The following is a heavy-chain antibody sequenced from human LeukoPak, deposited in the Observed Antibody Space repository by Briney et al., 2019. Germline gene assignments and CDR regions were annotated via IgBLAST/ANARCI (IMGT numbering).Heavy chain of an antibody. D-gene: IGHD3-9*01. Sequence: SETLSLTCTVSGGSISSSNYYWGWIRQPPGKGLEWIGSIFYSGSTDYNPSLKSRVTISVDTSKNQFSLKLSSVTAADTAVYYCARERAHYDILTNYYYYYMDVWGKGTTVTVSS. J-gene: IGHJ6*03. V-gene: IGHV4-39*07. CDR3: ARERAHYDILTNYYYYYMDV. CDR1: GGSISSSNYY. CDR2: IFYSGST.